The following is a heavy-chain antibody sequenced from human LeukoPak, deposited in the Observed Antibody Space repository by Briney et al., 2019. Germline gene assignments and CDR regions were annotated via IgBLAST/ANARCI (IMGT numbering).Heavy chain of an antibody. CDR3: ARDQGSYGDYGPFAY. Sequence: ASVKVSCKASGYTFTGYYMHWVRQAPGQGLEWMGWINPNSGGTNYAQKFQGRVTMTRDTSISTAYVELSRLRSDDTAVYYCARDQGSYGDYGPFAYWGQGTLVTVSS. V-gene: IGHV1-2*02. CDR2: INPNSGGT. CDR1: GYTFTGYY. J-gene: IGHJ4*02. D-gene: IGHD4-17*01.